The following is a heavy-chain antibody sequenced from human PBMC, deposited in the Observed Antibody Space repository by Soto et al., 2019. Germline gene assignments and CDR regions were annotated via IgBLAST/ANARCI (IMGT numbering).Heavy chain of an antibody. CDR3: ARIRLGYCSSTSCFRRRQGDYWFDP. D-gene: IGHD2-2*01. J-gene: IGHJ5*02. Sequence: VSVKVSCKASGYTFTSYDINWVRQATGQGLEWMGWMNPNSGNTGYAQKFQGRVTMTRNTSISTAYMELSSLRSEDTAVYYCARIRLGYCSSTSCFRRRQGDYWFDPWGQGTLVTVSS. V-gene: IGHV1-8*01. CDR2: MNPNSGNT. CDR1: GYTFTSYD.